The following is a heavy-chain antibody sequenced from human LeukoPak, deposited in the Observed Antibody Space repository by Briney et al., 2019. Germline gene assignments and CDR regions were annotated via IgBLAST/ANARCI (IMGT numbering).Heavy chain of an antibody. V-gene: IGHV3-73*01. CDR2: IRSKANSYAT. CDR3: TSTYCSSTSCQSFYYYYYYMDV. D-gene: IGHD2-2*01. Sequence: PGGSLRLSCAASGFTFSGSAMHWVRQASGKGLEWVGRIRSKANSYATAYAASVKGRFTISRDDSKNTAYLQMNSLKTEDTAVYYCTSTYCSSTSCQSFYYYYYYMDVWGKGTTVTVSS. J-gene: IGHJ6*03. CDR1: GFTFSGSA.